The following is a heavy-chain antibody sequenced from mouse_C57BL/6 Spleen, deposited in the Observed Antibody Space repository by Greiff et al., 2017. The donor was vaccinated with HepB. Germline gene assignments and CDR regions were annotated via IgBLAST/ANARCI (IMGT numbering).Heavy chain of an antibody. Sequence: EVKLVESGGGLVKPGGSLKLSCAASGFTFSDYGMHWVRQAPEKGLEWVAYISSGSSTIYYADTVKGRFTISRDNAKNTLFLQMTSLRSEDTAMYYCARGDSNYYFDYWGQGTTLTVSS. CDR3: ARGDSNYYFDY. CDR2: ISSGSSTI. V-gene: IGHV5-17*01. J-gene: IGHJ2*01. D-gene: IGHD2-5*01. CDR1: GFTFSDYG.